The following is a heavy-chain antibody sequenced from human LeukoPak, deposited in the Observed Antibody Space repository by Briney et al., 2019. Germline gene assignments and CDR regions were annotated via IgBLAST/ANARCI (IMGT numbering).Heavy chain of an antibody. Sequence: GGSLRLSCAASGFTSRSYAMHWVRQAPGKGLEWVAAISLDGSNKFYADSVKGRFTISRDSSKNTLYMQMNSLRADDTAVYYCARGSKSYGDYIRSRIHYFHYWGQGTLVTVSS. V-gene: IGHV3-30*04. CDR1: GFTSRSYA. D-gene: IGHD4-17*01. J-gene: IGHJ4*02. CDR3: ARGSKSYGDYIRSRIHYFHY. CDR2: ISLDGSNK.